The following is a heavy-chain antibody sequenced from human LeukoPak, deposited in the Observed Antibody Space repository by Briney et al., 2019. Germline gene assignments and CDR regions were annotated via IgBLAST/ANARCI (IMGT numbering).Heavy chain of an antibody. CDR3: AKGYDSSGYYLDY. J-gene: IGHJ4*02. CDR1: GFSFSSYG. Sequence: PGGSLRLPXAASGFSFSSYGMHWVRQAPGKGLEWVADMRSDGSTEYYADSVKGRFTISRDNSKKTLYLQMNSLRPEDTAVYYCAKGYDSSGYYLDYWGQGTLVTVSP. CDR2: MRSDGSTE. V-gene: IGHV3-30*02. D-gene: IGHD3-22*01.